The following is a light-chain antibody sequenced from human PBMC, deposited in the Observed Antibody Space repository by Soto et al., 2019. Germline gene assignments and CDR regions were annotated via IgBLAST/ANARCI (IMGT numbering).Light chain of an antibody. V-gene: IGKV1-5*01. CDR2: DAS. Sequence: DIQMTQSPSSLSAAVGDRVVITCQASQDISNYLNWYQQKPGKAPKLLIYDASSLESGVSSRFSGSGSGTEFTLTINNLQPDDFATYYCQQYNSYSWTFGQGTKVDIK. CDR3: QQYNSYSWT. CDR1: QDISNY. J-gene: IGKJ1*01.